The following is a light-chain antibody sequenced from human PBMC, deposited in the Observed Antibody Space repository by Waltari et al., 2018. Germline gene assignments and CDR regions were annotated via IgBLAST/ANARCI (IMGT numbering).Light chain of an antibody. V-gene: IGKV2-30*02. CDR3: MQGTQWPWT. CDR2: EVS. Sequence: EALVTQSPLSLLATPGQPASTPCRAGQSLVLSDGNTYLNWFHQRPGQPPRRLIYEVSSRDSGVPDRFRGSGSGTHFTLNISRVESEDIGVYYCMQGTQWPWTFGQGTKVEIK. CDR1: QSLVLSDGNTY. J-gene: IGKJ1*01.